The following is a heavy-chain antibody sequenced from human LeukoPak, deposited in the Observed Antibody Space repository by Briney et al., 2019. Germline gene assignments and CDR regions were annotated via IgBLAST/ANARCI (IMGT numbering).Heavy chain of an antibody. J-gene: IGHJ4*02. D-gene: IGHD2/OR15-2a*01. CDR1: GFTFSSYS. CDR2: ISSSSSYI. Sequence: GGSLRLSCAASGFTFSSYSMNWVRQAPGKGLEWVSSISSSSSYIYYADSVKGRLTISRDNAKNSLYLQMNSLRAEDTAVYYCARDSVNIRGSYWGQGTLVTVSS. V-gene: IGHV3-21*01. CDR3: ARDSVNIRGSY.